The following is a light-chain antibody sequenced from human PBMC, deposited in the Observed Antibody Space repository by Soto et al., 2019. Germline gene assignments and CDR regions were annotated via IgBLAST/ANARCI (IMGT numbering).Light chain of an antibody. CDR3: QQFDSVPCT. V-gene: IGKV1-33*01. Sequence: IQMTQSPSSLSASVGDRVTITCQASQDIKNYLIWYQQKPGKAPKLLIYDASTLGTGVSSRFSGSGCGTHFTLTISSLQPEDIATYYCQQFDSVPCTFGQGTKLEIK. CDR2: DAS. J-gene: IGKJ2*02. CDR1: QDIKNY.